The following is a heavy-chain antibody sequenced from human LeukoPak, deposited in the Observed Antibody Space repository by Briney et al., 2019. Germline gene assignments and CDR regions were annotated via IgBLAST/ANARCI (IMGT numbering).Heavy chain of an antibody. V-gene: IGHV3-7*01. CDR3: EADPGDY. D-gene: IGHD2-15*01. CDR2: INQDGSEE. Sequence: QTGGSLRLSCAASGFTFSTYWMSWVRQAPGKGLEWVANINQDGSEEYYVDSVKGRFTISRDNAKNPLYLQMNSLRANDTAIYYCEADPGDYWGQGTLVTVSS. CDR1: GFTFSTYW. J-gene: IGHJ4*02.